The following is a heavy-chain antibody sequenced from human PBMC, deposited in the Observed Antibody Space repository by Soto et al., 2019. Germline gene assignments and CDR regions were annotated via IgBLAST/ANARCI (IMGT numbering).Heavy chain of an antibody. D-gene: IGHD2-2*01. J-gene: IGHJ6*02. CDR2: IIPIFGTA. CDR3: ARDLWGVPAGISPSYYYGMDV. V-gene: IGHV1-69*06. CDR1: GGTFSSYA. Sequence: QVQLVQSGAEVKQPGSSVKVSCKASGGTFSSYAISWVRQAPGQGLEWMGGIIPIFGTANYAQKFQGRVTITADKSTSTAYMELSSLRSEDTAVYYCARDLWGVPAGISPSYYYGMDVWGQGTTVTVAS.